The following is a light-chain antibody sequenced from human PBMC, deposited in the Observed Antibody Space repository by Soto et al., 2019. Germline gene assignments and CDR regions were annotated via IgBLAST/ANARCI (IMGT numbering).Light chain of an antibody. CDR1: QSISIY. CDR2: AAS. V-gene: IGKV1-39*01. J-gene: IGKJ4*01. CDR3: QQSSRTPFT. Sequence: DLPMTQSPSSLSASVGDRVTITCRASQSISIYLNWYQQKPGKAPKVLIYAASSLQSGVPSRFSGSGSGTDFTLTINSLQPEDFATYYCQQSSRTPFTFGGGTKVEI.